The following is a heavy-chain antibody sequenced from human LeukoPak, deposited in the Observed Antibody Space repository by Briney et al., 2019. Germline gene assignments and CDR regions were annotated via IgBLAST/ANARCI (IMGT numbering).Heavy chain of an antibody. J-gene: IGHJ4*02. CDR1: GFTFSSDD. Sequence: PGGSLRLSCAASGFTFSSDDMCGGRRAPGREREYVLAISSNGGSTYYANSVKGRFTISRDNSKNTLYLQMGSLRAEDMAVYYCAREISGSYYDYFDYWGQGTLVTVSS. CDR2: ISSNGGST. V-gene: IGHV3-64*01. CDR3: AREISGSYYDYFDY. D-gene: IGHD1-26*01.